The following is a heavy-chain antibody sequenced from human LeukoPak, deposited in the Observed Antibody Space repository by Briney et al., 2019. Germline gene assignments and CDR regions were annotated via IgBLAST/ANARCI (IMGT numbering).Heavy chain of an antibody. D-gene: IGHD6-19*01. CDR1: GGSFTAYY. J-gene: IGHJ4*02. Sequence: SETLSLTCAVYGGSFTAYYWNWIRQPPGKGLQWIGEINHSGSTNYIPSLKSRVTISVDTSKNQFSLKLSSVTAADTAVYYCARCSRGEVAVAGTGTFDYWGQGTLVTVSS. CDR2: INHSGST. CDR3: ARCSRGEVAVAGTGTFDY. V-gene: IGHV4-34*01.